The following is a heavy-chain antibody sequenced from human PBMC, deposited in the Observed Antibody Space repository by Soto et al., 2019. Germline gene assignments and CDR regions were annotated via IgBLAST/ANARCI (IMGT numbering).Heavy chain of an antibody. CDR3: TTQVDYYDSSGYYYRHY. Sequence: GGSLRLSCAASGFTFSGSAMHWVRQASGKGLEWVGRIRSKANSYATAYAASVKGRFTISRDDSKNTAYLQMNSLKTEDTAVYYCTTQVDYYDSSGYYYRHYWGQGTLVTVSS. V-gene: IGHV3-73*01. D-gene: IGHD3-22*01. J-gene: IGHJ4*02. CDR2: IRSKANSYAT. CDR1: GFTFSGSA.